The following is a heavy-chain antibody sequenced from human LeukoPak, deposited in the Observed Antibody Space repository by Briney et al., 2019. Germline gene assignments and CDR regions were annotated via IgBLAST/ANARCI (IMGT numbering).Heavy chain of an antibody. CDR3: ARDYGDNEDY. V-gene: IGHV1-2*06. CDR2: INPNSGGT. CDR1: GYTFTGYY. Sequence: ASVKVSCKASGYTFTGYYMHWVRQAPGQGLEWMGRINPNSGGTNYAQKFKGRVTMTRDTSINTAYMELSRLRSGDTAVYYCARDYGDNEDYWGQGTLVTVSS. D-gene: IGHD4-17*01. J-gene: IGHJ4*02.